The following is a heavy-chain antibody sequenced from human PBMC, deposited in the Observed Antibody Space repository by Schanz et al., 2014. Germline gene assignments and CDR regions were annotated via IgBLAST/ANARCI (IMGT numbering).Heavy chain of an antibody. CDR1: GYTFTSYG. CDR3: ARGFDVWDR. Sequence: VQSVHSGTEVQKLGASVKVSCKASGYTFTSYGISWVRQAPGQGLEWMGWISPYNGNTNYAQKLQGRVTMTADTSTSTAYMELRSLRSDDTALYYCARGFDVWDRWGQGTLVIVSS. D-gene: IGHD3-3*01. J-gene: IGHJ4*02. V-gene: IGHV1-18*01. CDR2: ISPYNGNT.